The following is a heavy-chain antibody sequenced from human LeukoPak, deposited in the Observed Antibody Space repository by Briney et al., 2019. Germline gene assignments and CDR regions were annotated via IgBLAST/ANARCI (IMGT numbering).Heavy chain of an antibody. CDR1: GYTLTGYY. D-gene: IGHD3-10*01. V-gene: IGHV1-2*06. CDR2: INPNSGGT. J-gene: IGHJ4*02. Sequence: ASVKVSCKASGYTLTGYYMHWVRQAPGQGLEWRGRINPNSGGTNYAQKFQGRVTMTRDTSISTAYMELSRLRSDDTAVYYCAREETSGGFDYWGQGTLVTVSS. CDR3: AREETSGGFDY.